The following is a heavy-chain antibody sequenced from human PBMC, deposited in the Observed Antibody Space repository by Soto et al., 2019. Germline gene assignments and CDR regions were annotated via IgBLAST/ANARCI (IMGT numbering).Heavy chain of an antibody. J-gene: IGHJ4*02. CDR2: ISVGGSST. CDR3: ARAIVTIVPGRSNYFDR. V-gene: IGHV3-23*01. Sequence: GGSLRLSCAASEFTFSAYAMAWVRQAAGKGLEWISIISVGGSSTFYADSVRGRFTISRDNSWSTMYLQMNSLRAEDTALYYCARAIVTIVPGRSNYFDRWGQGTLVTVSS. D-gene: IGHD1-1*01. CDR1: EFTFSAYA.